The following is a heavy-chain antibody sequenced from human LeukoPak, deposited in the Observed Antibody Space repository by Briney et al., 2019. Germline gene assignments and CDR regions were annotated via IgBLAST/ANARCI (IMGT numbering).Heavy chain of an antibody. CDR2: ISGGSSDI. CDR1: EFTFSTYS. D-gene: IGHD3-10*01. J-gene: IGHJ4*02. CDR3: GRQQAGGYYGH. Sequence: GGSLRLSCAASEFTFSTYSMNWVRQAPGKGLEWVSIISGGSSDIHYADSVKGRFTISRDNAKNSLYLQKNSLRAEDTAVYYCGRQQAGGYYGHWGQGTLVTVSS. V-gene: IGHV3-21*04.